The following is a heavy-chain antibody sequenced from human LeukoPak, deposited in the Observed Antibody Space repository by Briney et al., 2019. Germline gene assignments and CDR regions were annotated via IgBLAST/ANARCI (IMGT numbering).Heavy chain of an antibody. CDR1: GGTFSNYA. J-gene: IGHJ4*02. CDR2: ISAYNGKT. V-gene: IGHV1-18*01. Sequence: ASVKVSCKASGGTFSNYAISWVRQAPGQGLEWMGWISAYNGKTNYAQKFQGRVTMTTDTSTTTAYMDLRSLRSDDTAVYYCARWADYYDRSVYQYYFDYWGQGTLVIVSS. D-gene: IGHD3-22*01. CDR3: ARWADYYDRSVYQYYFDY.